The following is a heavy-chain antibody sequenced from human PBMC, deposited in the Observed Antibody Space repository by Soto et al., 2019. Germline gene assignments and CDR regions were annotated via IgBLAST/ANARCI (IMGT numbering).Heavy chain of an antibody. CDR1: GFAYTSYY. CDR3: AREMSITMIVVVTSDAFDI. CDR2: INPSGGST. V-gene: IGHV1-46*01. Sequence: GASVKASCKASGFAYTSYYMHWVRQAPGQGLEWMGIINPSGGSTSYAQKFQGRVTMTRDTSTSTVYMELSSLRSEDTAVYYCAREMSITMIVVVTSDAFDIWGQGTMVTVSS. J-gene: IGHJ3*02. D-gene: IGHD3-22*01.